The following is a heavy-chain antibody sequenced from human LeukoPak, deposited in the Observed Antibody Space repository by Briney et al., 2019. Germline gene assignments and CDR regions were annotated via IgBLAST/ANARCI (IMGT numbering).Heavy chain of an antibody. CDR1: GGSISSYY. V-gene: IGHV4-59*08. CDR3: ARHFSYYYYGMDV. J-gene: IGHJ6*02. CDR2: IYYSGST. Sequence: ASETLSLTCTVSGGSISSYYWSWIRQPPGKGLEWIGYIYYSGSTNYNPSLKSRVTISVDTSKNQFSLKLSSVTAADTAVYYCARHFSYYYYGMDVWGQGTTVTVSS.